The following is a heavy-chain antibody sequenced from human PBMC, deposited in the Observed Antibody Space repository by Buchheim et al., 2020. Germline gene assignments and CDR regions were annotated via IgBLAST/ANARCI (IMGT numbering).Heavy chain of an antibody. CDR3: AKSSKAYYDFWSGPDY. V-gene: IGHV3-30*18. CDR2: ISYDGSNK. D-gene: IGHD3-3*01. J-gene: IGHJ4*02. CDR1: GFTFSSYG. Sequence: QVQLVESGGGVVQPGMSLRLSCAASGFTFSSYGMHWVRHAPGKGLEWVAVISYDGSNKNYADSVRGRFTISRDNSKNTLYLQMNRLRAEDTAVYYCAKSSKAYYDFWSGPDYWGQGTL.